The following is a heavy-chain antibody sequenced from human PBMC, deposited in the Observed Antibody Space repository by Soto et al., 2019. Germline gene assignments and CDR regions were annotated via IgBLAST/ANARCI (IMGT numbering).Heavy chain of an antibody. CDR3: ARVREYYGSGSERPPYYFDY. D-gene: IGHD3-10*01. CDR1: GGSISSGDYY. V-gene: IGHV4-30-4*01. Sequence: KPSETLSLTCTVSGGSISSGDYYWSWTRQPPGKGLEWIGYIYYSGSTYYNPSLKSRVTISVDTSKNQFSLKLSSVTAADTAVYYCARVREYYGSGSERPPYYFDYWGQGTLVTVSS. CDR2: IYYSGST. J-gene: IGHJ4*02.